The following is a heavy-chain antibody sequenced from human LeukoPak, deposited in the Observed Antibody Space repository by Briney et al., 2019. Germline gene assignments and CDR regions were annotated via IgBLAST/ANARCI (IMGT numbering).Heavy chain of an antibody. V-gene: IGHV3-7*03. Sequence: GGSLRLSCTASGFTFSRHWISWVRQTPGKGLEWVANIKEDGSEQYYVDSVKGRFTISRDNAKNSLYLQMNSLRAEDTAVYYCARDPPYYYDSSGPLDYWGQGTLVTVSS. J-gene: IGHJ4*02. CDR2: IKEDGSEQ. CDR1: GFTFSRHW. CDR3: ARDPPYYYDSSGPLDY. D-gene: IGHD3-22*01.